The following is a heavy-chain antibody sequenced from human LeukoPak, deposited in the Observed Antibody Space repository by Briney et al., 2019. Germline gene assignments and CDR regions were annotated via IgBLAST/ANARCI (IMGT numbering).Heavy chain of an antibody. V-gene: IGHV3-21*01. J-gene: IGHJ4*02. CDR1: GFTFSTYG. D-gene: IGHD1-1*01. CDR2: ISGSNSYI. CDR3: ARALTTLSYEGY. Sequence: GGSLRLSCAASGFTFSTYGMHWIRQAPGKGLEWVSSISGSNSYIFYADSVKGRFTVSRDNAKDSLYLQMNSLRAEDTAVYYCARALTTLSYEGYWGQGTLVTVSS.